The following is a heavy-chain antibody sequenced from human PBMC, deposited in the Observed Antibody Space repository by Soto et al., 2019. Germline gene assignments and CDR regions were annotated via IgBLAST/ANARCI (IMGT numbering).Heavy chain of an antibody. CDR2: IYYSGTT. CDR1: GDSISSGGYF. V-gene: IGHV4-31*03. D-gene: IGHD6-13*01. J-gene: IGHJ6*02. Sequence: QVQLQESGPRLVKPSQTLSLTCTVSGDSISSGGYFWSWIRQHPGKGLEWIGYIYYSGTTQYNPSLMSRVTMSADTSKNQFSLKLTSVTAADTAMYYCARDPAAANYYGMDVWGQGTTVTVSS. CDR3: ARDPAAANYYGMDV.